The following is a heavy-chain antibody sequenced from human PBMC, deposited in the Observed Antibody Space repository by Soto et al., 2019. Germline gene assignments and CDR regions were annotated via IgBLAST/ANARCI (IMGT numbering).Heavy chain of an antibody. D-gene: IGHD3-16*01. V-gene: IGHV1-46*01. J-gene: IGHJ6*02. Sequence: GASVKVSCKASGYTFTSYYMHWVRQAPGQGLEWMGIINPSGGSTSYAQKFQGRVTMTRDTSTSTVYMELSSLRSEDTAVYYCAREHLKVTRSVVYDPLFYYYGMDVWGQGTTVTVSS. CDR2: INPSGGST. CDR1: GYTFTSYY. CDR3: AREHLKVTRSVVYDPLFYYYGMDV.